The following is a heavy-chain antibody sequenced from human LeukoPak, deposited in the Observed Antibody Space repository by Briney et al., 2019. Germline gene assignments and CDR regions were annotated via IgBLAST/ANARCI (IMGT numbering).Heavy chain of an antibody. D-gene: IGHD3-9*01. CDR2: INSDGSST. CDR1: GFTFSSYW. J-gene: IGHJ4*02. CDR3: ARTQYYDILTGLDY. Sequence: GGSLRLSCAASGFTFSSYWMHWVRQAPGKGLVWVSRINSDGSSTSYADSVKGRFTISRDNAKNTLYLQMNSLRAEDTAVYYCARTQYYDILTGLDYWGQGTLVTVSS. V-gene: IGHV3-74*01.